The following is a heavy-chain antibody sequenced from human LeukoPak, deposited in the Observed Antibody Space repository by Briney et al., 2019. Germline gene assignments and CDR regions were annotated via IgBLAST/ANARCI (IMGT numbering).Heavy chain of an antibody. CDR1: GFTFDTFW. V-gene: IGHV3-48*04. J-gene: IGHJ4*02. D-gene: IGHD5-12*01. CDR3: AREAGSGYDWGNLDY. CDR2: ISSSGSTI. Sequence: GGSLRLSCAASGFTFDTFWLHWVRQPPGKGLEWVSYISSSGSTIYYADSVKGRFTISRDNAKNSLYLQMNSLRAEDTAAYYCAREAGSGYDWGNLDYWGQGTLVTVSS.